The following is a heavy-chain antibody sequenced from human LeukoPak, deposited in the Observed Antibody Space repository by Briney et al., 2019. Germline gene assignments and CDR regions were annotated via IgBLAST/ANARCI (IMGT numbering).Heavy chain of an antibody. Sequence: SETLSLTCTVSGGSISSSSYYWGWIRQPPGKGLEWIGSIYYSGSTYYNPSLKSRVTISVDTSKNQFSLKLSSVTAADTAVYHCARRSRIAAAGFFDYWGQGTLVTVSS. V-gene: IGHV4-39*01. CDR1: GGSISSSSYY. D-gene: IGHD6-13*01. J-gene: IGHJ4*02. CDR3: ARRSRIAAAGFFDY. CDR2: IYYSGST.